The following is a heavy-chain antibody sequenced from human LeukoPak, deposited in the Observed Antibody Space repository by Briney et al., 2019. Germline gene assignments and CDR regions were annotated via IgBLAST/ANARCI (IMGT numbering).Heavy chain of an antibody. J-gene: IGHJ5*02. CDR1: GDSIRTYY. V-gene: IGHV4-59*01. Sequence: SETLSLTCSVSGDSIRTYYWSWIRQPPGKGREWIGYIIDTGSTNYKPSLKTRLTMSVDVSKNQISLKLSSVTAADTAVYYCARSSLTGGWFDPWGQGTLVTVSS. CDR2: IIDTGST. CDR3: ARSSLTGGWFDP. D-gene: IGHD7-27*01.